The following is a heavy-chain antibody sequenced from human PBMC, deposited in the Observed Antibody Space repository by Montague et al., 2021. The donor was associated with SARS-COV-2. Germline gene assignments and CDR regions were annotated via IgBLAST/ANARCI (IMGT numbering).Heavy chain of an antibody. J-gene: IGHJ6*02. CDR2: TYYRSKWYN. CDR3: TSGREGNYNVMDV. CDR1: GDSVSSDSAT. Sequence: CAISGDSVSSDSATWNWVRQSPSRGLEWLGRTYYRSKWYNDYAVSVRGRVTINPDTSKNLFSLQLNSVTPEDTAIYYCTSGREGNYNVMDVRGQGTTVTVSS. V-gene: IGHV6-1*01. D-gene: IGHD1-1*01.